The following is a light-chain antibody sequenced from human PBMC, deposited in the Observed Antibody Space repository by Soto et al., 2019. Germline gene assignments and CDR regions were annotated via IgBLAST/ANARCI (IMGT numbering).Light chain of an antibody. J-gene: IGKJ2*01. CDR2: GAS. CDR3: QQFGDSPPAFT. CDR1: QSVNSRY. V-gene: IGKV3-20*01. Sequence: ESMLTQSPGTLSLSPGERATLSCRASQSVNSRYLTWYQQKPGQAPRLLIYGASIRATGAPDRFSGSGSGTDFTLTISRLEPEDFAVYYCQQFGDSPPAFTFGQGTKLEI.